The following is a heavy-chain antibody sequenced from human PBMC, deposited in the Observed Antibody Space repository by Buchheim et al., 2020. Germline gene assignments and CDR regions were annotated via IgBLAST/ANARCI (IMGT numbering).Heavy chain of an antibody. Sequence: QVQLQESGPGLVKPSQTLSLTCTVSGGSISSGDYYWSWIRQPPGKGLEWIGYIYYTGSTYYNPSLKSRVTISVDTSKKQFSLKLSSVTAADTAVYYCAREIPYYDSSSYGIEYWGQGTL. CDR3: AREIPYYDSSSYGIEY. CDR2: IYYTGST. CDR1: GGSISSGDYY. J-gene: IGHJ4*02. V-gene: IGHV4-30-4*01. D-gene: IGHD3-22*01.